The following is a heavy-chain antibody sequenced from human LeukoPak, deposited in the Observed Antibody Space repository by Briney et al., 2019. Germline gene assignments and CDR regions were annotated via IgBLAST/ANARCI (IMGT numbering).Heavy chain of an antibody. Sequence: SETLSLTCTVSGGSISSYYWSWIRRPPGKGLEWIGYIYYSGSTNYNPSLKSRVTISVDTSKNQFSLKLSSVTAADTAVYYCARDLRGDYFYYYGMDVWGKGTTVTVSS. CDR3: ARDLRGDYFYYYGMDV. CDR1: GGSISSYY. J-gene: IGHJ6*04. D-gene: IGHD2-21*02. CDR2: IYYSGST. V-gene: IGHV4-59*01.